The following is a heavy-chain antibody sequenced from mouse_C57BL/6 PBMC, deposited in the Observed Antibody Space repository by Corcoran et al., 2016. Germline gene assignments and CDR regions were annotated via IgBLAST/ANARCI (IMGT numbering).Heavy chain of an antibody. V-gene: IGHV1-26*01. CDR1: GYTFTDYY. CDR2: INTNNGGT. J-gene: IGHJ4*01. CDR3: ARAEDYEGAMDY. Sequence: EIQLQQSGPELVKPGASVKISCTASGYTFTDYYMNWVKQSHGKRLEWIGDINTNNGGTSYNQKFKGKATLTVDKSSSTAYMELNSLTSEGSAVYYCARAEDYEGAMDYWGQGTSVTVSS. D-gene: IGHD2-4*01.